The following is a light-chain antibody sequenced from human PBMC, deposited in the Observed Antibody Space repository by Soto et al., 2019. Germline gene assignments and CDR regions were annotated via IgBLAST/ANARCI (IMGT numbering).Light chain of an antibody. CDR2: ASS. V-gene: IGKV3-20*01. Sequence: DIVLTQSAGTRSLSPGEGATLSCRASQSVSSSYLAWYQHKPGQAPRLLIYASSSRPTGIPDRFSGSGSGTDFTLTISKLEPEDFAVYYCQQYGSSPTFGQGTKVDIK. CDR1: QSVSSSY. J-gene: IGKJ1*01. CDR3: QQYGSSPT.